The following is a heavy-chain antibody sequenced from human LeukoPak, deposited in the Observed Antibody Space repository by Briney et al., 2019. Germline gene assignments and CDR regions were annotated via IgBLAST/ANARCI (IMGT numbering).Heavy chain of an antibody. CDR2: IRGRPYETTT. CDR1: GFIFRDYS. CDR3: SRGEDGGNPDYYDY. D-gene: IGHD4-23*01. Sequence: PGGSQRLSCTTSGFIFRDYSITSVRQPPRKGLEWVGFIRGRPYETTTEYAASVEGGFTISRDDSKSIAYLHMNSLKTEDTAVYYCSRGEDGGNPDYYDYWGQGNLGTVSS. J-gene: IGHJ4*02. V-gene: IGHV3-49*04.